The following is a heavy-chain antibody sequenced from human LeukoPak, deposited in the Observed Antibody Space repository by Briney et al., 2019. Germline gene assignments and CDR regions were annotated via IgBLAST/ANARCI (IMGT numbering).Heavy chain of an antibody. Sequence: GGSLRLSCAASGFTFSSYAMSWVRQAPGKGLEWVSGISGSGDSTHYTDSVKGRFTISRDNTKNTLYLHMNSLRAEDTAVYYCAKGWSRGRLDYWGQGTLVTVSS. J-gene: IGHJ4*02. CDR1: GFTFSSYA. CDR3: AKGWSRGRLDY. CDR2: ISGSGDST. V-gene: IGHV3-23*01. D-gene: IGHD3-3*01.